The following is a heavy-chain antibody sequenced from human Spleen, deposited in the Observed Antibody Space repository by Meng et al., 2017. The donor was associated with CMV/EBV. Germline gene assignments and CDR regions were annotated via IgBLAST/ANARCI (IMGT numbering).Heavy chain of an antibody. CDR3: ARGLWRYSSGWSSYYFDY. J-gene: IGHJ4*02. D-gene: IGHD6-19*01. V-gene: IGHV1-18*01. CDR1: GYTFTSYG. Sequence: QVQLVQSGAEVKKPGASVKVSCKASGYTFTSYGISWVRQAPGQGLEWMGWISAYNGNTNYAQKLQGRVTMTTDTSTSTAYMELRSLRSDDTAVYYCARGLWRYSSGWSSYYFDYWGQGTLVTVSS. CDR2: ISAYNGNT.